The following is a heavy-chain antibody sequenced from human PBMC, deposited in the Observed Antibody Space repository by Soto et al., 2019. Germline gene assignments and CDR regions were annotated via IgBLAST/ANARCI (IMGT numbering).Heavy chain of an antibody. D-gene: IGHD4-17*01. CDR3: ASLYGDYAGAFDI. Sequence: QVQLVQSGAEVKKPGASVKVSCKASGYTFTGYYMHWVRQAPGQGLEWMGWINPNSGGTNYAQKFKGWVTMTRDTSISKAYMELSRLRSDDTAVYYCASLYGDYAGAFDIWGQGTMVTVSS. CDR1: GYTFTGYY. J-gene: IGHJ3*02. CDR2: INPNSGGT. V-gene: IGHV1-2*04.